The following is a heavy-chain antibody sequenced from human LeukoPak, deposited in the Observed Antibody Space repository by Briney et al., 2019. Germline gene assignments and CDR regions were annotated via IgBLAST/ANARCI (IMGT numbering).Heavy chain of an antibody. CDR3: ARRRSLSALRWAFDI. V-gene: IGHV3-20*04. J-gene: IGHJ3*02. CDR1: GFTFDDYG. D-gene: IGHD4-23*01. Sequence: GGSLRLSCAASGFTFDDYGMSWVRQAPGKGLEWVSGINWNGGSTGYADSVKGRFTISRDNAKNSLYLQMNSLRAEDTASYYCARRRSLSALRWAFDIWGQGTMVTVSS. CDR2: INWNGGST.